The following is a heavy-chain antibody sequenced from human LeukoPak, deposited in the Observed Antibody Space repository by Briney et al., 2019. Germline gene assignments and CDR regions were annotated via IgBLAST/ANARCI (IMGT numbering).Heavy chain of an antibody. CDR1: GGSISSGSYY. V-gene: IGHV4-61*02. CDR2: IYTSGST. D-gene: IGHD6-13*01. Sequence: PSETLSLTCTVSGGSISSGSYYWSWIRQPAGKGLKWIGRIYTSGSTNYNPSLKSRVTISVDTSKNQFSLKLSSVTAADTAVYYCARDYQEGAAGTFGYWGQGTLVTVSS. J-gene: IGHJ4*02. CDR3: ARDYQEGAAGTFGY.